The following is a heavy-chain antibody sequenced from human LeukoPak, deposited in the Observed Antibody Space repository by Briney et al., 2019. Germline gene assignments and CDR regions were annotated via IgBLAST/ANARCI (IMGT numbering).Heavy chain of an antibody. CDR2: IIPIFGTS. Sequence: SVKVSCKAFGGSFNAYAISWVRQAPGQGLEWMGGIIPIFGTSNYAQKLQGRVTISTDESTSTAYMEVSSLRSEDTAIYYCARGLDASMETAYDYWGQGTLVTVSS. J-gene: IGHJ4*02. CDR1: GGSFNAYA. CDR3: ARGLDASMETAYDY. D-gene: IGHD5-18*01. V-gene: IGHV1-69*05.